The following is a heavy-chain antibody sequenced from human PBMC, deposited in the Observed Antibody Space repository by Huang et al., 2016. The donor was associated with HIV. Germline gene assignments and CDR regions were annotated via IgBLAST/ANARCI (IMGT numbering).Heavy chain of an antibody. D-gene: IGHD3-22*01. CDR3: ATVEYYDASGPQRGYFDN. J-gene: IGHJ4*02. CDR2: IIPTLGTA. V-gene: IGHV1-69*11. Sequence: QVQLVQSGAEVKKPGSSVKVSCKASGGSFRNFAIGWVRQDPGQGLEWMGRIIPTLGTANDARNFQNRVTITADESTNTAYMDLSSLRSEDTAVYYCATVEYYDASGPQRGYFDNWGQGTVVTVSS. CDR1: GGSFRNFA.